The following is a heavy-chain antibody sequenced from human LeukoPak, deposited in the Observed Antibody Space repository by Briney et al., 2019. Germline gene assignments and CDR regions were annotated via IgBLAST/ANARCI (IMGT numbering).Heavy chain of an antibody. CDR2: INPNSGGT. D-gene: IGHD2-15*01. Sequence: GASVKVSCKASGYTFTGYYMHWVRQAPGQGLEWMGWINPNSGGTNSAQKFQGRVTMTRDTSISTAYMELTRLRSDDTAVYYCARPYCSGGFCHDYFDYWGQGTLVTVSS. CDR3: ARPYCSGGFCHDYFDY. CDR1: GYTFTGYY. J-gene: IGHJ4*02. V-gene: IGHV1-2*02.